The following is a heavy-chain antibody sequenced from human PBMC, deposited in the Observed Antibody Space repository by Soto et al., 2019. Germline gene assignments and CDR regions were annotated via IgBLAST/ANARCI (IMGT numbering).Heavy chain of an antibody. V-gene: IGHV1-69*04. CDR2: IIPILGIA. D-gene: IGHD2-2*01. J-gene: IGHJ6*03. CDR3: ARDGLSGYYYYYYMDV. Sequence: SVKVSCKASGGTFSSYTISWVRQAPGQGLEWMGRIIPILGIANYAQKFQGRVTITADKSTSTAYMELSSLRSEDTAVYYCARDGLSGYYYYYYMDVWGKGTTVTVSS. CDR1: GGTFSSYT.